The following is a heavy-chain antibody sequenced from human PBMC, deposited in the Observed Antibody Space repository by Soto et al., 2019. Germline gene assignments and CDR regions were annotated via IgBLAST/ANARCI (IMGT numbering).Heavy chain of an antibody. CDR1: GVSINSSYYY. CDR2: IYYSGST. Sequence: PSETLSLTCSVSGVSINSSYYYWGWIRQPPGKGLEWIATIYYSGSTYYNPSLKSRVTIIVDTSKNQFSLKLSSVTAADTAVYYCARSGLYTGYDQFDPWGQGTQVTVS. D-gene: IGHD5-12*01. CDR3: ARSGLYTGYDQFDP. J-gene: IGHJ5*02. V-gene: IGHV4-39*01.